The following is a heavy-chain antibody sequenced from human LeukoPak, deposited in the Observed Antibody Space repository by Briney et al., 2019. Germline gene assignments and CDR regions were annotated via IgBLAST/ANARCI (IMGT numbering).Heavy chain of an antibody. D-gene: IGHD6-13*01. V-gene: IGHV3-48*03. CDR2: IRSSGTTT. Sequence: GGSLRLSCAASGFTFSSYEMNWVRQAPGKGLEWISYIRSSGTTTYYADSMKGRFTISRDNAKNTLYLQTNSLRAEDTAVYYCARRGAAGTYYFDYWGQGTLVTVSS. CDR1: GFTFSSYE. J-gene: IGHJ4*02. CDR3: ARRGAAGTYYFDY.